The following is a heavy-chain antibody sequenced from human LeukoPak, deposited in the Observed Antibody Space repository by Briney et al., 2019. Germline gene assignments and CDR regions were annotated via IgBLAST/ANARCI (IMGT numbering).Heavy chain of an antibody. CDR3: ARLTGTTGFDY. CDR2: IKQDGSDK. J-gene: IGHJ4*02. Sequence: GGSLRLSCAASGFPLLDELGPPGSGKGLEWVANIKQDGSDKYYVDAVKGRFTISRDNAKNSLYLQLNSLRADDTAVYYCARLTGTTGFDYWGQGTLVTVSS. CDR1: GFPLL. V-gene: IGHV3-7*01. D-gene: IGHD1-1*01.